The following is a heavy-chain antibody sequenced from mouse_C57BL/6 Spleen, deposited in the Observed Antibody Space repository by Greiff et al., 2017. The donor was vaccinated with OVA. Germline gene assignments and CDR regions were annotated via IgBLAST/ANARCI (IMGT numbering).Heavy chain of an antibody. J-gene: IGHJ2*01. Sequence: QVQLQQPGAELVKPGASVKMSCKASGYTFTSYWITWVKQRPGQGLEWIGDIYPGSGSTNYNEKFKSKATLTVDTSSSTAYMQLSSLTSEDSAVYYCARGYGYYGSSPLAYWGQGTTLTVSS. CDR2: IYPGSGST. CDR3: ARGYGYYGSSPLAY. CDR1: GYTFTSYW. V-gene: IGHV1-55*01. D-gene: IGHD1-1*01.